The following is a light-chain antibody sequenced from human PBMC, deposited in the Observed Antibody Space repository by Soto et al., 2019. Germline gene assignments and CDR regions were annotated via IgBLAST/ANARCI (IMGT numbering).Light chain of an antibody. CDR3: QQYDNWPPWT. CDR1: QFVGNK. Sequence: EVVMTQSPATLSVSPGEGATLSCRASQFVGNKLAWFQQKPGQAPRLLIYFASTRATGIPARFSGSGSGTEITLTISSLQSEDFAVYYCQQYDNWPPWTFGQGTKVDIK. CDR2: FAS. V-gene: IGKV3-15*01. J-gene: IGKJ1*01.